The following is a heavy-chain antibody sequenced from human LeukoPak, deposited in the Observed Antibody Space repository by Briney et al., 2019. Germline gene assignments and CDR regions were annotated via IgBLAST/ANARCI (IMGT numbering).Heavy chain of an antibody. J-gene: IGHJ4*02. CDR2: ISSNGGRT. CDR3: VKGISMIAKLPLDY. Sequence: GGSLRLSCSASGFTFSTYAMHWVRQAPGKGLEYVSGISSNGGRTDYADSVKGRLTISRDNSKNTLYLQMSSLRAEDTAVYYCVKGISMIAKLPLDYWGQGTLVTVSS. D-gene: IGHD3-22*01. V-gene: IGHV3-64D*09. CDR1: GFTFSTYA.